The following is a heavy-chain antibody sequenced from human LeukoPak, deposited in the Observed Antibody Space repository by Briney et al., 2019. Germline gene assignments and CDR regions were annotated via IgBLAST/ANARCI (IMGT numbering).Heavy chain of an antibody. CDR3: ARHTTMDAYYYFYGMDV. CDR1: GGTISGFA. D-gene: IGHD5-18*01. J-gene: IGHJ6*02. Sequence: SVKVSCKASGGTISGFAISWVRQAPGQGLEWMGGIIPLFGTANYPQKWQGRVTITADESTRTAYMELSSLRSEDTAVYYCARHTTMDAYYYFYGMDVWGQGTTVTVSS. V-gene: IGHV1-69*13. CDR2: IIPLFGTA.